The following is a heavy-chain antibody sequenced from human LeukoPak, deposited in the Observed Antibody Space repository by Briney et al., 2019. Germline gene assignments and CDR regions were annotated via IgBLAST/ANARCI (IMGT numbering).Heavy chain of an antibody. CDR1: GYSFTSYW. Sequence: PGESLKISCKGSGYSFTSYWISWVRQMPGKGLVWMGRIDPSDSYTNYSPSFQGHVTISADKSISTAYLQWSSLKASDTAMYYCARGGAVERYCSSTSCYWVDAFDIWGQGTMVTVSS. CDR2: IDPSDSYT. D-gene: IGHD2-2*01. CDR3: ARGGAVERYCSSTSCYWVDAFDI. J-gene: IGHJ3*02. V-gene: IGHV5-10-1*01.